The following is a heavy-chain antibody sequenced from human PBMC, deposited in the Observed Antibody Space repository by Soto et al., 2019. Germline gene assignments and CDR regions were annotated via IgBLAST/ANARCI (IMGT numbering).Heavy chain of an antibody. Sequence: ASVKVSCKASGGTFSSYAISWVRQAPGQGLEWMGGIIPIFGTANYAQKFQGRVMITADESTSTAYMELSSLRSEDTALYFCVRDRTGGRGPVAGHPVGYYYAMDVWGQGTTVTVSS. V-gene: IGHV1-69*13. J-gene: IGHJ6*02. D-gene: IGHD6-19*01. CDR3: VRDRTGGRGPVAGHPVGYYYAMDV. CDR1: GGTFSSYA. CDR2: IIPIFGTA.